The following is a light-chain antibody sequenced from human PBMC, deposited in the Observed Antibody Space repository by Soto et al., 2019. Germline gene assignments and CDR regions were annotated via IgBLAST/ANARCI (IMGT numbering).Light chain of an antibody. CDR1: LSVSAW. CDR2: KAS. V-gene: IGKV1-5*03. J-gene: IGKJ2*01. Sequence: DIQLTQSPSALSASVGDRVTITCRASLSVSAWLAWYQVKPGKAPNLLIYKASILQSGVPSRFSVSASGPEFTLLIKSQQAVDFGTYYCQQSYTFGQGTRLEIK. CDR3: QQSYT.